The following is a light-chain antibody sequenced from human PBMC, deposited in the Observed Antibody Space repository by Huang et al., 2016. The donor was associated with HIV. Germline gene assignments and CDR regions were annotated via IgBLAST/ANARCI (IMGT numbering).Light chain of an antibody. J-gene: IGKJ4*01. CDR2: EVA. V-gene: IGKV2D-29*02. Sequence: DIVMTQTPLSLSVTPGQPASISCKSSESLLHSDGETYLYWYLHKPGQSPQLLIYEVANRFSGVPDRCSGSGSGTDFTLRISRVEAEDVGVYYCMQRTQRPLTFGGGTKVEIK. CDR3: MQRTQRPLT. CDR1: ESLLHSDGETY.